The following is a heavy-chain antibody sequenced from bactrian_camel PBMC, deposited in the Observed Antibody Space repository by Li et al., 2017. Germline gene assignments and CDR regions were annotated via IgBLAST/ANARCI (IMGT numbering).Heavy chain of an antibody. Sequence: VQLVESGGGLVQPGGSLRLSCAASGLTRGDVAMTWVRQAPGKGLEWVSSISNGGATTYYADSMKGRFSISRDNAKNMVYLLLNSLKIDDTAMYYCANLDGHYWGQGTQVTVS. CDR1: GLTRGDVA. CDR3: ANLDGHY. CDR2: ISNGGATT. V-gene: IGHV3S40*01. J-gene: IGHJ4*01.